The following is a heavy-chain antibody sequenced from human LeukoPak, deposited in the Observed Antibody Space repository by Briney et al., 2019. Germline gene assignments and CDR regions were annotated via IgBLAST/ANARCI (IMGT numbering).Heavy chain of an antibody. V-gene: IGHV3-53*01. CDR2: IYSGGST. J-gene: IGHJ4*02. D-gene: IGHD3-10*01. Sequence: GGPLRLSCAASGFTVSSNYMSWVRQAPGKGLEWVSVIYSGGSTYYADSVKGRFTISRDNSKNTLYLQMNSLRAEDTAVYYCARDSLSLDYFDYWGQGTLVTVSS. CDR3: ARDSLSLDYFDY. CDR1: GFTVSSNY.